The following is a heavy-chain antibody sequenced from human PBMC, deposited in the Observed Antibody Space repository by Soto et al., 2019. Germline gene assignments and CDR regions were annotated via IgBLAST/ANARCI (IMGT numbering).Heavy chain of an antibody. V-gene: IGHV3-30-3*01. CDR3: ARVDSGALDY. J-gene: IGHJ4*02. CDR2: ISYDGSNK. D-gene: IGHD3-10*01. Sequence: PGGSLRLSCAASGFTFSSYAMHWVRQAPGKGLEWVAVISYDGSNKYYADSVKGRFTISRDNSKNTLYLQMNSLRAEDTAVYYCARVDSGALDYWGQGTLVTVSS. CDR1: GFTFSSYA.